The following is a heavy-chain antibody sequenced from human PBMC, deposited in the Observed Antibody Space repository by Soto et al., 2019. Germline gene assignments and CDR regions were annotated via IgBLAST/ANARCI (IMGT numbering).Heavy chain of an antibody. Sequence: ASVKVSCKASGYTFTSYGISWVRQAPGQGLEWMGWISAYNGNTNYAQKLQGRVTMTTDTSTSTAYMELRSLRSDDTAVYYCARGFRRTSGSYRAEYFQHWGRAPWSPSP. CDR2: ISAYNGNT. CDR3: ARGFRRTSGSYRAEYFQH. J-gene: IGHJ1*01. CDR1: GYTFTSYG. D-gene: IGHD1-26*01. V-gene: IGHV1-18*01.